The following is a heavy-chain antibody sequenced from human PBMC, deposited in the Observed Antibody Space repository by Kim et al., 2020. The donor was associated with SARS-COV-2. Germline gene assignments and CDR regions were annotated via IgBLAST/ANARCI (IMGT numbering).Heavy chain of an antibody. CDR2: T. CDR3: ARSRGYLQFDY. J-gene: IGHJ4*02. Sequence: TSSADPVKCRLTISRDSSKNTLYLQMNSLKAEDTAVYYCARSRGYLQFDYWGQGTLLTVSS. V-gene: IGHV3-23*05. D-gene: IGHD3-22*01.